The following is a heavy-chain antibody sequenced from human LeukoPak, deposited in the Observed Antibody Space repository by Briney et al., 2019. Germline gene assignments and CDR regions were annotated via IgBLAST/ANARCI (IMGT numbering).Heavy chain of an antibody. V-gene: IGHV4-61*01. Sequence: SETLCLTCTVSGGSVSSGSYYWSWIRQPPGTGLEWIGYIYYSGSTNYNPSLKSRVTISVDTSKNQFSLKLSSVTAADTAVYYCARSRFGELPYFDYWGQGTLVTVSS. CDR1: GGSVSSGSYY. D-gene: IGHD3-10*01. J-gene: IGHJ4*02. CDR2: IYYSGST. CDR3: ARSRFGELPYFDY.